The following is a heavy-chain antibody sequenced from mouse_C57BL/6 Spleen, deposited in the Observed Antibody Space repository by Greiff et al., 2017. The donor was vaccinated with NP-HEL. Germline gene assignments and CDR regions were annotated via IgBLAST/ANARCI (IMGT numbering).Heavy chain of an antibody. V-gene: IGHV1-80*01. CDR3: AREEGYYGSSYYYAMDY. Sequence: QVQLQQSGAELVKPGASVKISCKASGYAFSSYWMNWVKQRPGKGLEWIGQIYPGDGDTNYNGKFKGKATLSADKSSSTAYMQLSSLTSEDSAVYFCAREEGYYGSSYYYAMDYWGHGTSVTASS. CDR1: GYAFSSYW. D-gene: IGHD1-1*01. CDR2: IYPGDGDT. J-gene: IGHJ4*01.